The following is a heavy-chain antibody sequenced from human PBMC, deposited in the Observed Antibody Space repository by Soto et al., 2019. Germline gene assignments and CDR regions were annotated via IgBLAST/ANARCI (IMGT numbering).Heavy chain of an antibody. J-gene: IGHJ4*02. D-gene: IGHD3-22*01. V-gene: IGHV4-34*01. CDR3: ARGPEYYYGGSGYVDY. CDR2: INHGGST. Sequence: SETLSLTCAVYGGSFSGYYWGWIRQPPGKGLKWIGEINHGGSTNYNPSLKSRVTMSLDTSKNQFSLKLTSVTAADTSVYYCARGPEYYYGGSGYVDYWGRGTLVTVSS. CDR1: GGSFSGYY.